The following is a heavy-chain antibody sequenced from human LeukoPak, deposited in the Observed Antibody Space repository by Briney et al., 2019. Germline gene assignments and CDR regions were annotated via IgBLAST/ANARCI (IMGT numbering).Heavy chain of an antibody. CDR1: GDSITNGGYY. CDR2: VHHSGSS. Sequence: PSQTLSLTCTVSGDSITNGGYYWSWIRQPPGKGLEWIGYVHHSGSSYYSPSLKSRVSTSVDRTNNQFSLKLSSVTAADTAVYYCAKGAARTGWFDPWGQGALVIVSS. D-gene: IGHD3/OR15-3a*01. V-gene: IGHV4-30-2*01. CDR3: AKGAARTGWFDP. J-gene: IGHJ5*02.